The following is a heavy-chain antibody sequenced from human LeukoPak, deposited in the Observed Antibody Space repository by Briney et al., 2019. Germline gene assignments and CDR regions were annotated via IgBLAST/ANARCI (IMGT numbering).Heavy chain of an antibody. CDR1: GGSFSGYY. V-gene: IGHV4-34*01. J-gene: IGHJ5*02. D-gene: IGHD2-15*01. CDR2: INHSGST. CDR3: ATTVGYCSGGSCYGWFDP. Sequence: SETLSLTCAVYGGSFSGYYWSWIRQPPGKGLEWMGEINHSGSTNYNPSLKSRVTISVDTSKNQFSLKLSSVTAADTAAYYSATTVGYCSGGSCYGWFDPWGQGTLVTASS.